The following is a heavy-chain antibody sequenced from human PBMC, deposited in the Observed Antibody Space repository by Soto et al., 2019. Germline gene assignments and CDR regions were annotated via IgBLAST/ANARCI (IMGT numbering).Heavy chain of an antibody. CDR1: GFTFSSYA. CDR3: ANLRGYYDSSGYYPDPFDP. Sequence: GGSLRLSCAASGFTFSSYAMSWVRQAPGKGLEWVSAISGSGGSTYYADSVKGRFTISRDNSKNTLYLQMNSLRAEDTAVYYCANLRGYYDSSGYYPDPFDPWGQGPLVTVSS. D-gene: IGHD3-22*01. V-gene: IGHV3-23*01. J-gene: IGHJ5*02. CDR2: ISGSGGST.